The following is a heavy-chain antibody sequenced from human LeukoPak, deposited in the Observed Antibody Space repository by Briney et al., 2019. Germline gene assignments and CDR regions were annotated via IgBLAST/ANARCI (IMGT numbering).Heavy chain of an antibody. V-gene: IGHV1-18*01. CDR3: ARSKDCSGGSCYPRGDWFDP. D-gene: IGHD2-15*01. Sequence: ASVKVSCKASGYTFTNYGISWVRQAPGQGLEWMGWISAYNGNTKSAQRFQGRVTVTTDTPTSTAYMELRSLRSDDTSVYYCARSKDCSGGSCYPRGDWFDPWGQGTLVTVSS. J-gene: IGHJ5*02. CDR1: GYTFTNYG. CDR2: ISAYNGNT.